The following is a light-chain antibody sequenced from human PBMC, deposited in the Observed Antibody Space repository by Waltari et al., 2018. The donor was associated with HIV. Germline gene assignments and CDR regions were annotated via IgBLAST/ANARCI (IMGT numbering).Light chain of an antibody. J-gene: IGLJ3*02. Sequence: QSALTQPASVSGSPGQSITISCTGTRSDVGGYNHVSWYQQPPGKAPKLMIYEVTKRPSGVSHRRSGSKSGNTASLTISGLQPEDEADYYCCSFAGSFTWVFGGGTKLTVL. CDR2: EVT. CDR3: CSFAGSFTWV. V-gene: IGLV2-23*02. CDR1: RSDVGGYNH.